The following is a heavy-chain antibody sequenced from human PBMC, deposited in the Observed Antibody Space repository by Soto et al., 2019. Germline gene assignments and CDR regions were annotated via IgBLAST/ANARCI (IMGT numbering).Heavy chain of an antibody. V-gene: IGHV4-59*01. CDR1: GGSISSYY. CDR2: IYYSGST. J-gene: IGHJ3*02. CDR3: ARLTRDAFDI. D-gene: IGHD3-9*01. Sequence: XETLSLTCAVAGGSISSYYWSWIRQPPGKGLEWIGYIYYSGSTNYNPSLKSRVTISVDTSKNQFSLKLSSVTAADTAVYYCARLTRDAFDIWGQGTMVTVSS.